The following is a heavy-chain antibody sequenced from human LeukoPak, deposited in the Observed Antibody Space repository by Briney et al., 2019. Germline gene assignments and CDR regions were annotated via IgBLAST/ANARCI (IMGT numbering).Heavy chain of an antibody. CDR1: GYTFTDYY. D-gene: IGHD1-26*01. Sequence: ASVKISCKVSGYTFTDYYMHCVQQAPGKGLEWMGLVDPEDGETIYAEKFQGRVTITADTSTDTAYMELSSLRSEDTAVYYCATPRYSGSYGDAFDIWGQGTMVTVSS. V-gene: IGHV1-69-2*01. CDR3: ATPRYSGSYGDAFDI. J-gene: IGHJ3*02. CDR2: VDPEDGET.